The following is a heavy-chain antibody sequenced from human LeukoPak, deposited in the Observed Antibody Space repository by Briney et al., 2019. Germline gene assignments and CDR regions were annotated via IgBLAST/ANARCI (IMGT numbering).Heavy chain of an antibody. J-gene: IGHJ4*02. D-gene: IGHD3-22*01. Sequence: GGSLRLSCAASGFTFSSYWMHWVRQAPGKGLVWVSRINSDGSSTSYADSVKGRFTISRDNAKNTLYLQMNSMTAEDTAVYYCARAVDYYDSSGYYWVGDFDYWGQGTLVTVSS. CDR2: INSDGSST. V-gene: IGHV3-74*01. CDR3: ARAVDYYDSSGYYWVGDFDY. CDR1: GFTFSSYW.